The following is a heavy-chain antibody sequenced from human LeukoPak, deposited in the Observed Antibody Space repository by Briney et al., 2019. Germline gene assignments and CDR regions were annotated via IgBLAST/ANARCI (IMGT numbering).Heavy chain of an antibody. J-gene: IGHJ4*02. D-gene: IGHD5-18*01. V-gene: IGHV3-30*03. CDR2: ISYDGSNK. CDR3: AAGCGYSYESSPPCFDY. CDR1: GFTFSSYG. Sequence: PGGSLRLSCAASGFTFSSYGMHWVRQAPGKGLEWVAVISYDGSNKYYADSVKGRFTISRDNSKNTLYLQMNSLRAEDTAVYYCAAGCGYSYESSPPCFDYWGQGTLVTVSS.